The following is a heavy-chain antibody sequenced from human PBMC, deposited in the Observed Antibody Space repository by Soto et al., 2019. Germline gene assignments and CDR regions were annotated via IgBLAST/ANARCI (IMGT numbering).Heavy chain of an antibody. V-gene: IGHV1-2*04. CDR2: INPNSGGT. CDR1: GYTFTGYY. J-gene: IGHJ5*02. Sequence: ASVKVSCKASGYTFTGYYMHWVRQAPGQGLEWMGWINPNSGGTNYAQKFQGWVTMTRDTSISTAYMELSRLRSDDTAVYYCARDRITMVRGVSAKARQNNWFDPWGQGTLVTVSS. D-gene: IGHD3-10*01. CDR3: ARDRITMVRGVSAKARQNNWFDP.